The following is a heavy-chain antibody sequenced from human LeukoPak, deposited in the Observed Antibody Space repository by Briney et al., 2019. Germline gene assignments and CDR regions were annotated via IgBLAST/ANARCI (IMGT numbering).Heavy chain of an antibody. D-gene: IGHD6-13*01. Sequence: PGGSPRLSCAASGFTVSGNYMSWVRQAPGKGLEWVSLIYISGDTYYADSVKGRFTISRDNSKNTVDLQMNTLRAEDTAVYYCARKAAVGTSFDYWGQGTLVTVSS. CDR3: ARKAAVGTSFDY. V-gene: IGHV3-53*01. CDR1: GFTVSGNY. CDR2: IYISGDT. J-gene: IGHJ4*02.